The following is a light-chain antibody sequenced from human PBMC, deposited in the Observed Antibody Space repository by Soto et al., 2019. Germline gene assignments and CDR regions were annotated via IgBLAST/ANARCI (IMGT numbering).Light chain of an antibody. CDR2: QDS. J-gene: IGLJ2*01. Sequence: SYELTQPPSVSVSPGQTASITCSGDKLGDKYACWYQQKPGQSPVLVIYQDSKRPSGIPERFSGSNSGNTATLTITGLQAEDEADYYCQSYDSSLSRVVFGGGTKLTVL. V-gene: IGLV3-1*01. CDR1: KLGDKY. CDR3: QSYDSSLSRVV.